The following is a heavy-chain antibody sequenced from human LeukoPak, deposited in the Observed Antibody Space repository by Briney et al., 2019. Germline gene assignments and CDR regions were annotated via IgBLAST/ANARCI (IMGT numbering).Heavy chain of an antibody. CDR2: IIPIFGTA. Sequence: SVTVSCTASGGTFSSYAISWVRQAPGQGLEWMGGIIPIFGTANYAQKLQGRVTMTTDTSTSTAYMELRSLRSDDTAVYYCARDDSSGWYATGGYFDYWGQGTLVTVSS. CDR1: GGTFSSYA. D-gene: IGHD6-19*01. J-gene: IGHJ4*02. CDR3: ARDDSSGWYATGGYFDY. V-gene: IGHV1-69*05.